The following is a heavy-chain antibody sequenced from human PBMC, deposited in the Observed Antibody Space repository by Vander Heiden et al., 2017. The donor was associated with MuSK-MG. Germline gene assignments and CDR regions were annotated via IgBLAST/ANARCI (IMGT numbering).Heavy chain of an antibody. CDR2: FYYSGSP. CDR3: ARDRETYYYDSSGYTFDY. Sequence: QLQLQGSGPGLVKPSETLSLTCTVSGGSISSSSSYWGRIRQPPGKGLEWIGSFYYSGSPYYNPSLKSRVTISVDTSKNQFSLKLSSVTAADTAVYYCARDRETYYYDSSGYTFDYWGQGTLVTVSS. V-gene: IGHV4-39*07. CDR1: GGSISSSSSY. D-gene: IGHD3-22*01. J-gene: IGHJ4*02.